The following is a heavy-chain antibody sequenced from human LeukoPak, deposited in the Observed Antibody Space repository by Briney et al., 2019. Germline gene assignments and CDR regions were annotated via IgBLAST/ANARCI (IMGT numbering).Heavy chain of an antibody. D-gene: IGHD6-6*01. Sequence: ETLSLTCAVYGGSFSGYYWSWVRQAPGKGLEWVANIKQDGSEKHYVDSVKGRFTISRDNAKNSLCLQMNSLRAEDTAVYYCARGRQTYSSSSWFDPWGQGTLVTVSS. CDR1: GGSFSGYY. V-gene: IGHV3-7*03. CDR2: IKQDGSEK. J-gene: IGHJ5*02. CDR3: ARGRQTYSSSSWFDP.